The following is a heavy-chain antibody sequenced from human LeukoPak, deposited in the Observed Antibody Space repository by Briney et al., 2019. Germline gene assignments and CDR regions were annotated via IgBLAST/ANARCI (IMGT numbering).Heavy chain of an antibody. J-gene: IGHJ5*02. CDR1: GGSISSYY. D-gene: IGHD3-10*01. CDR3: ARGGYYGSGNDFRFDP. V-gene: IGHV4-59*01. Sequence: SETLSLTCTVSGGSISSYYWSWIRQPPGKGLECIGYIHYTGSTNYNPSLKSRVTISADTSKNQFSLKLNSVTAADTAVYYCARGGYYGSGNDFRFDPWGQGTLVTVSS. CDR2: IHYTGST.